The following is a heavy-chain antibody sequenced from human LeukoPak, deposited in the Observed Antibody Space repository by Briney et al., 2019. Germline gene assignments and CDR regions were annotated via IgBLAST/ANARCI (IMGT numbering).Heavy chain of an antibody. CDR2: IMPLFGTA. J-gene: IGHJ5*02. V-gene: IGHV1-69*05. CDR1: GGTFNNSA. D-gene: IGHD4-17*01. CDR3: ARDVHGDYGSGWFDP. Sequence: APVKVSCKTSGGTFNNSATSWVRQAPGQGLEWLGGIMPLFGTAGYAQKFQGRVTITKDESTRTVYLELTSLTSDDTAVYYCARDVHGDYGSGWFDPWGQGTLVSVSS.